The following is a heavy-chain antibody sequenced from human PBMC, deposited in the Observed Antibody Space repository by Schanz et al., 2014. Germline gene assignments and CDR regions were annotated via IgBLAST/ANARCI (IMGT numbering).Heavy chain of an antibody. V-gene: IGHV4-34*02. CDR3: ARGSGWKLLTWFDP. CDR2: INHSGSA. D-gene: IGHD1-26*01. J-gene: IGHJ5*02. Sequence: QVQLQQWGAGLLKPSETLSLTCAVYGGSFSTYYWSWIRQPPRKGLEWIGEINHSGSAKYNPSLKSRVTISVDTSKNQVSLKLPSVTAADTAVYYRARGSGWKLLTWFDPWGQGTLVTVSS. CDR1: GGSFSTYY.